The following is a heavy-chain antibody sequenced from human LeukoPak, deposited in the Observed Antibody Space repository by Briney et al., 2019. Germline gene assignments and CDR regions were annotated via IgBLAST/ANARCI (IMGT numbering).Heavy chain of an antibody. CDR1: GFTFSNYG. Sequence: GGSLRLSCAASGFTFSNYGMSWVRQAPGKGLEWVAAISGSGSNTYYADSVKGRFTISRDNSKNTLYLQMNSLRAEDTAIYYCAKESSLLRRPTVIYYFDFWGQGTLVTVSS. V-gene: IGHV3-23*01. CDR3: AKESSLLRRPTVIYYFDF. CDR2: ISGSGSNT. D-gene: IGHD1-1*01. J-gene: IGHJ4*02.